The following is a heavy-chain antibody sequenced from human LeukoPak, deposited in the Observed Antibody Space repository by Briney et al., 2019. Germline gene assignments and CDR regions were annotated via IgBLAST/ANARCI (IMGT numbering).Heavy chain of an antibody. Sequence: ASVKVSCKASGFRFTSNGFTWVRQAPGQGLEWMGWISAYSGTTLYAQKFQDRLTMTTDTSTTTAYMELRSLGSDDTAVYYCAREEVVAAGFDYWGQGTLVTVSS. CDR1: GFRFTSNG. CDR3: AREEVVAAGFDY. CDR2: ISAYSGTT. V-gene: IGHV1-18*01. J-gene: IGHJ4*02. D-gene: IGHD2-15*01.